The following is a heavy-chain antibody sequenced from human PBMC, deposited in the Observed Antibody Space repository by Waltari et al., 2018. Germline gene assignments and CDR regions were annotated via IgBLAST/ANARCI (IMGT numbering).Heavy chain of an antibody. CDR2: VKEDGSEK. J-gene: IGHJ4*02. V-gene: IGHV3-7*01. Sequence: EVQLVESGGYLVQPGGSLRLSCAASGFAFSTYRLSGVRQAPGKGLEWVANVKEDGSEKYYVDSVKGRFTISRDNAKNSLYLQMNSLRAEDTAMYFCARGRVDFAYWGQGTLVTVSS. CDR3: ARGRVDFAY. CDR1: GFAFSTYR.